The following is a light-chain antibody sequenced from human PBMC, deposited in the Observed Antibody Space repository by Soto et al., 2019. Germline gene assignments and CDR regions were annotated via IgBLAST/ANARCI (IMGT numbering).Light chain of an antibody. Sequence: EIVLTQSPGTLSLSRGERATLSCRASQSISSSYLAWYQQKPGQPPRLLMYSASSRATGIPHRFSGSGSGTDFSLTISRLDPEDFAVYYCQQYGRSPGLTFGGGTKVEIK. J-gene: IGKJ4*01. CDR3: QQYGRSPGLT. CDR2: SAS. V-gene: IGKV3-20*01. CDR1: QSISSSY.